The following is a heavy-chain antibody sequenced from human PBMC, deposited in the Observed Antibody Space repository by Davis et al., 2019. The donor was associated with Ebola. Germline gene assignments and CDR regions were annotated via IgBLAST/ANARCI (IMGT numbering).Heavy chain of an antibody. J-gene: IGHJ6*03. CDR1: GYTFTGYY. Sequence: SVKVSCKASGYTFTGYYMHWVRQAPGQGLEWMGGIIPILGIANYAQKFQGRVTITADKSTSTAYMELSSLRSEDTAVYYCARGDIGYCSSTSCYRIYYYYMDVWGKGTTVTVSS. CDR3: ARGDIGYCSSTSCYRIYYYYMDV. V-gene: IGHV1-69*10. CDR2: IIPILGIA. D-gene: IGHD2-2*01.